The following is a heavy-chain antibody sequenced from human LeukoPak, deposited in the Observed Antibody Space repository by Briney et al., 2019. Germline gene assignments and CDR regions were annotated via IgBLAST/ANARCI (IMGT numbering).Heavy chain of an antibody. D-gene: IGHD2-2*01. V-gene: IGHV3-74*01. Sequence: GGSLRLSCAASGFTFNRYYMYWIRQAPGKGLVWVSRISDDGRVTLYADFVKGRFTISRDNAKNTLSLQMNSLRAEDTAVYYCARELGSTSWIIPPFFDYWGQGTLVTVSS. J-gene: IGHJ4*02. CDR3: ARELGSTSWIIPPFFDY. CDR2: ISDDGRVT. CDR1: GFTFNRYY.